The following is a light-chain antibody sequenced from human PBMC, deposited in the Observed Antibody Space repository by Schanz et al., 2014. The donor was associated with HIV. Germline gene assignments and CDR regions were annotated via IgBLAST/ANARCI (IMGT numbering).Light chain of an antibody. J-gene: IGLJ3*02. Sequence: QSALTQPASVSGSPGQSITISCTGTSRDVGSYNLVSWYQQHPGKAPKLMIYEVSKRPSGVSNRFSGSKSGNTASLTISGLQAEDEADYYCCSYTSSSSWVFGGGTKLTVL. CDR2: EVS. CDR3: CSYTSSSSWV. V-gene: IGLV2-14*02. CDR1: SRDVGSYNL.